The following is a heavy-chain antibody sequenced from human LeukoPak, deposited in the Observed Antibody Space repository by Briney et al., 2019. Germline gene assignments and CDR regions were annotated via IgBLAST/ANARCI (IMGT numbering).Heavy chain of an antibody. CDR2: KWFDASNK. CDR3: ARSVGATTDWFDP. Sequence: GGSLRLSCAASGFTFSSYGMHWVRQAPGKGLEWVAVKWFDASNKYYADSVKGRFTISRDNSKNTLYLEMNSLRGEDTAVYYCARSVGATTDWFDPWGQGTQVIVSS. V-gene: IGHV3-33*01. J-gene: IGHJ5*02. CDR1: GFTFSSYG. D-gene: IGHD1-26*01.